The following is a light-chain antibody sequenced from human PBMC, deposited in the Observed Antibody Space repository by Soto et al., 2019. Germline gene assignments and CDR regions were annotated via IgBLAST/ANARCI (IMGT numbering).Light chain of an antibody. CDR2: WAS. Sequence: DIQMTQSPSTLSASVGDRVTITCRASQTISTWLAWYQQKPGHPPKLLIYWASTRESGVADRFSGSGSGTDFTLTISSLQAEDVAVYYCQQYYSPPRTFGQGTKV. J-gene: IGKJ1*01. CDR3: QQYYSPPRT. CDR1: QTISTW. V-gene: IGKV4-1*01.